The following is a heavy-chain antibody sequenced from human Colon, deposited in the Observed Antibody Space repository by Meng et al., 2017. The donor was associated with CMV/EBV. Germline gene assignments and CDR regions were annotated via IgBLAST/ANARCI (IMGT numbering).Heavy chain of an antibody. D-gene: IGHD3-9*01. CDR3: ARQNSYYDSLTGYYRPAGLDY. Sequence: SETLSLTCAVYGGSFSGYYWSWIRQPPGKGLEWIGEINHSGSTNYNPSLKSRVTISVDTSKDQFSLRLSSVTATDTAVYYCARQNSYYDSLTGYYRPAGLDYWGQGTLVTVSS. CDR1: GGSFSGYY. V-gene: IGHV4-34*01. J-gene: IGHJ4*02. CDR2: INHSGST.